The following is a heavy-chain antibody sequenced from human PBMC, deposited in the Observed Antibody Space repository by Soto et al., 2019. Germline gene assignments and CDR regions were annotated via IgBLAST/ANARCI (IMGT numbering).Heavy chain of an antibody. V-gene: IGHV3-21*01. J-gene: IGHJ5*01. CDR1: GFTFSNYN. Sequence: GGSLRLACAASGFTFSNYNMNWVRQAPGKGLEWVSSISSGSAYIYYADSVKGRFTISRDNAKNSLYLQMNSLRADDTPVYYCAADPTNLKHSSRYYSWYDPWGQGTLVTVSS. CDR3: AADPTNLKHSSRYYSWYDP. CDR2: ISSGSAYI. D-gene: IGHD6-19*01.